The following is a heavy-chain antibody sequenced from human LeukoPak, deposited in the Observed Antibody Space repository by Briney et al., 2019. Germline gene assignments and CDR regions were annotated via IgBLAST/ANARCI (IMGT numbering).Heavy chain of an antibody. CDR2: ISGSGGST. D-gene: IGHD3-10*01. V-gene: IGHV3-23*01. CDR3: AKVMVRGVIIESSFDY. Sequence: GGSLRLSCAASGFTFSSYAMSWVRQAPGKGLEWVSAISGSGGSTYYADSVKGRFTISRDNSKNTLYLQMNSLRAGDTAVYYCAKVMVRGVIIESSFDYWGQGTLVTVSS. J-gene: IGHJ4*02. CDR1: GFTFSSYA.